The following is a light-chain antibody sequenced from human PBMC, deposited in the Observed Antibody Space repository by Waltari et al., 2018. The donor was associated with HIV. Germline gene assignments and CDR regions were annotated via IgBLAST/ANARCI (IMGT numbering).Light chain of an antibody. Sequence: QSALTQPPPPPGSPGPSVPMSCTATSRDIGGYHYVSCYQQHPRKAPKLIMTEVTKRPSGVPDRFSGSKSGNTASLTVSGRQAEDEAHYYCSSYAPTNKFYVLFGGGTTLTVL. V-gene: IGLV2-8*01. CDR1: SRDIGGYHY. CDR3: SSYAPTNKFYVL. CDR2: EVT. J-gene: IGLJ2*01.